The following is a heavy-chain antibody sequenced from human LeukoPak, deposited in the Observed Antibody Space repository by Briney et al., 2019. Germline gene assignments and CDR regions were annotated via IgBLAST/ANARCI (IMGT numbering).Heavy chain of an antibody. J-gene: IGHJ5*02. D-gene: IGHD3-16*01. CDR2: IYYSGST. CDR1: GGSISSYY. V-gene: IGHV4-59*01. Sequence: SETLSLTCTVSGGSISSYYWSWIRQPPGKGLEWIGYIYYSGSTNYNPSLKSRVTISVDTSKNQFSLKLSSVTAADTAVYYCARERGGPYDYIWGSYYNWFDPWGREPWSPSPQ. CDR3: ARERGGPYDYIWGSYYNWFDP.